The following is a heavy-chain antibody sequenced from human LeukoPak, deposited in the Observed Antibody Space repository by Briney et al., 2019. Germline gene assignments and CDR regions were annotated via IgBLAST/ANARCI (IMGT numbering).Heavy chain of an antibody. J-gene: IGHJ4*02. Sequence: PGGSLRLSCAASGFTFSSYAMSWVRQAPGKGLEWVSAISGSGGSTYYADSVKGRFTISRDNSKNTLYLQMSSLRAEDTAVYYCAKDFWSGYYTGIGPLVFDYWGQGTLVTVSS. V-gene: IGHV3-23*01. CDR2: ISGSGGST. CDR3: AKDFWSGYYTGIGPLVFDY. CDR1: GFTFSSYA. D-gene: IGHD3-3*01.